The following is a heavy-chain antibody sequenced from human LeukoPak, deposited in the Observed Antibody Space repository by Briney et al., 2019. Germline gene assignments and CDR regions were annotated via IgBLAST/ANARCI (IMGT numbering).Heavy chain of an antibody. J-gene: IGHJ5*02. V-gene: IGHV4-39*01. Sequence: SETLSLTCTVSGGSISSRSYYWGWIRQPPGKGLEWIGSIYYSGSTYHNPSLKSRVTISVDTSKNQFSLKLSSVTAADTAVYYCARGEGDGDYELALRGRMTGNWFDPWGQGTLVTVSS. CDR2: IYYSGST. D-gene: IGHD4-17*01. CDR3: ARGEGDGDYELALRGRMTGNWFDP. CDR1: GGSISSRSYY.